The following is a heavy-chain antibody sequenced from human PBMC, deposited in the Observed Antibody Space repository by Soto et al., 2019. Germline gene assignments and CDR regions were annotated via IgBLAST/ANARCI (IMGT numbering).Heavy chain of an antibody. Sequence: ETLSLTCTVSGGSIYRSGYYWGWIRQPPGRGLEWIGNIDYNGVTYSNPSLKSRVTISRDTSKNQFSLKLTSVTAADTALYYCGKVLVGATGHTDSDSWGPGTLVT. J-gene: IGHJ4*02. CDR1: GGSIYRSGYY. V-gene: IGHV4-39*01. D-gene: IGHD2-15*01. CDR3: GKVLVGATGHTDSDS. CDR2: IDYNGVT.